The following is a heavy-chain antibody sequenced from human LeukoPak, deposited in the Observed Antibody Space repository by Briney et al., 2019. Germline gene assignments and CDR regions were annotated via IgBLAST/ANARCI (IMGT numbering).Heavy chain of an antibody. CDR1: GFTFSNYG. CDR3: AKDHLAGYSYGGYYFDY. Sequence: GGSLRLSCAASGFTFSNYGMRWVRQAPGKGLEWVAVISYDGSNKNYVDSVKGRFTISRDNSKNTLYLQMSSLRGEDTAVYYCAKDHLAGYSYGGYYFDYWGQGTLVTVSS. J-gene: IGHJ4*02. V-gene: IGHV3-30*18. D-gene: IGHD5-18*01. CDR2: ISYDGSNK.